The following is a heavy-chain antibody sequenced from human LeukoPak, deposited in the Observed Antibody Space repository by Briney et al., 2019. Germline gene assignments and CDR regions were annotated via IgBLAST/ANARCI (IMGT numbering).Heavy chain of an antibody. Sequence: GGSLRLSCAASGFTFSSYDMHLVRQAPGKGPEWVAIIRYDGSNENYANSVKGRFTISRDNSKKTLYLQMNSLRAEDTAVYYCARSRYNLDYWGQGTLVTVSS. CDR3: ARSRYNLDY. V-gene: IGHV3-33*01. D-gene: IGHD5-24*01. J-gene: IGHJ4*02. CDR1: GFTFSSYD. CDR2: IRYDGSNE.